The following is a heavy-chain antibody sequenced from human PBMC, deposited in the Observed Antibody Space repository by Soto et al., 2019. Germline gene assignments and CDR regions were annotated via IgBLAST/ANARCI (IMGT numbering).Heavy chain of an antibody. D-gene: IGHD3-16*01. J-gene: IGHJ4*02. CDR1: GFTVSTKY. CDR3: ARDPWAADY. Sequence: PGGSLRLSCAASGFTVSTKYMSWVRQAPGKGLEWVSVIYSGGSTFYADSVWGRFTFSRDNSKNTVNLQMNSLRAEDTAVYYCARDPWAADYWGQGTLVTVSS. V-gene: IGHV3-66*01. CDR2: IYSGGST.